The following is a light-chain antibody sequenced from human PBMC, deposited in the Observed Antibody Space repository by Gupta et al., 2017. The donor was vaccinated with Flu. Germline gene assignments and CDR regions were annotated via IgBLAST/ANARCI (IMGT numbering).Light chain of an antibody. V-gene: IGLV4-69*01. J-gene: IGLJ2*01. CDR2: LNFDGSH. Sequence: QLVLPHLPSASASLGASVKLTCTLSSGHYNSATAWHQQRPEKGPRYMMRLNFDGSHSKGDGSPDRFSGSSSGAQRYLTITNLQSEDEDDYYCQTWDTGIRVFGGGTDLTVL. CDR3: QTWDTGIRV. CDR1: SGHYNSA.